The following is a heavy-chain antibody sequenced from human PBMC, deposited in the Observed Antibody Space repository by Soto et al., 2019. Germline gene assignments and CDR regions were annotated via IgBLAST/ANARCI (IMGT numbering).Heavy chain of an antibody. D-gene: IGHD6-6*01. CDR1: GFTFSSYA. Sequence: PGGSLRLSCAASGFTFSSYAMSWVRQAPGKGLEWVSAISGSGGSTYYADSVKGRFTISRDNSKNTLYLQMNSLRAEDTAVYYCAKDVSYSSSNAPLDYWGQGTLVTVSS. CDR3: AKDVSYSSSNAPLDY. J-gene: IGHJ4*02. V-gene: IGHV3-23*01. CDR2: ISGSGGST.